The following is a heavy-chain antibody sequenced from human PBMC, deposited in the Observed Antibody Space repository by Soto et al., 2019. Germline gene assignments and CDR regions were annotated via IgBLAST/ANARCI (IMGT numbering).Heavy chain of an antibody. CDR1: GFTFGSYA. V-gene: IGHV3-23*01. Sequence: EVQLLESGGGLVQPGGSLRLSCAASGFTFGSYAMIWVRQAPGKGLGWVSTISSSGDSTYYADSVKGRFTVSRDNSMNTLYMQMNSLTAEDTAVYYCAKSDTALSYGFDPWGQGTLVTVSS. CDR3: AKSDTALSYGFDP. CDR2: ISSSGDST. J-gene: IGHJ5*02. D-gene: IGHD5-18*01.